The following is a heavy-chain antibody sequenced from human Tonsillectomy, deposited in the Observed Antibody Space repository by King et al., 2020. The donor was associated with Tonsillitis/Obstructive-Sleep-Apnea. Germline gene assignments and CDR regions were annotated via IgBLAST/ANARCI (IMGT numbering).Heavy chain of an antibody. CDR3: AMDGGRGRGYYYYGMGV. CDR2: INSDGSST. D-gene: IGHD3-16*01. V-gene: IGHV3-74*01. J-gene: IGHJ6*02. CDR1: GFTFSSYC. Sequence: VQLVESGGGLVQPGGSLRLSCAASGFTFSSYCMHWVRQAPGKGLVWVSRINSDGSSTCYADSVKGRFTISRDNAKNTLYLQMNSLRAEDTAVYYCAMDGGRGRGYYYYGMGVWGQGPAVTVAS.